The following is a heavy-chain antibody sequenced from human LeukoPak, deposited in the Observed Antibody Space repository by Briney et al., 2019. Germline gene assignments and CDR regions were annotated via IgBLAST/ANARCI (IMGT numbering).Heavy chain of an antibody. CDR2: INPSGGST. CDR3: ARENSNYRVVDY. J-gene: IGHJ4*02. Sequence: GASVKVSCKASGYTYTSYYMHWVRQAPGQGLEWMGIINPSGGSTSYAQKFQGRVTMTRDTSTSTVYMELSSLRSEDTAVYYCARENSNYRVVDYWGQGTLVTVSS. V-gene: IGHV1-46*01. CDR1: GYTYTSYY. D-gene: IGHD4-11*01.